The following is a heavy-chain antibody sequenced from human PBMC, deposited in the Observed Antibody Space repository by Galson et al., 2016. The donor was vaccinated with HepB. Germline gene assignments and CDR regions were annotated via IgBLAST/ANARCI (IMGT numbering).Heavy chain of an antibody. CDR2: FYHRGNT. CDR3: ARAPAYDDFTNVAFHI. J-gene: IGHJ3*02. D-gene: IGHD4-17*01. V-gene: IGHV4-31*03. Sequence: TLSLTCTVSGDSISSGGSYWTWIRQHPGKGLEWIGYFYHRGNTYYNPSLKSRLTMSVDTSKNQFSLKLSSVTAADTAVYYCARAPAYDDFTNVAFHIWGQGTVVTVSS. CDR1: GDSISSGGSY.